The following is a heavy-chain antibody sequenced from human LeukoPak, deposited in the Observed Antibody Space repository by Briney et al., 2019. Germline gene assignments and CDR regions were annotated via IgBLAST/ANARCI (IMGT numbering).Heavy chain of an antibody. CDR2: IWYGGSNK. D-gene: IGHD3-22*01. V-gene: IGHV3-30*02. CDR3: AKDGHYYDSSGTNYYYYMDV. J-gene: IGHJ6*03. Sequence: GGSLRLSCAASGFTFSSYGMHWVRQAPGKGLEWVAVIWYGGSNKYYADSVKGRFTISRDNSKNTLYLQMNSLRAEDTAVYYCAKDGHYYDSSGTNYYYYMDVWGKGTTVTVSS. CDR1: GFTFSSYG.